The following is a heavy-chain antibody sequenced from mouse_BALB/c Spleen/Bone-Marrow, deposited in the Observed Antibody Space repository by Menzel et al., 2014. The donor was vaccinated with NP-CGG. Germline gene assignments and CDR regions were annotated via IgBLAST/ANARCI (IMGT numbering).Heavy chain of an antibody. CDR3: ARSSSYDYDVGFAY. D-gene: IGHD2-4*01. Sequence: EVKLVESGPGLVKPSQSLSLTCIVTGYSITRDYAWNWIRQFPGNKLEWMGYISYSGSTTYNPSLESRISITRDTSKNQFFLQSNSVTTEDTATYYCARSSSYDYDVGFAYWGQGTLVTVSA. J-gene: IGHJ3*01. CDR2: ISYSGST. V-gene: IGHV3-2*02. CDR1: GYSITRDYA.